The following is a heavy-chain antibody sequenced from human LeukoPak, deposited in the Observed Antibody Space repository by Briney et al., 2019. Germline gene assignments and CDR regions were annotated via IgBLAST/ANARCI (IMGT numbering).Heavy chain of an antibody. V-gene: IGHV1-2*02. CDR1: GYTFTIYG. Sequence: ASVTVSCKASGYTFTIYGISWVRQAPGQGREWMGWINPNSGGTNYAQKFQGRVTMTRDRSISTAYMELSSLRSEDTAVYYCARSPVVVPAALPPSFDYWGQGTLVTVSS. CDR2: INPNSGGT. CDR3: ARSPVVVPAALPPSFDY. J-gene: IGHJ4*02. D-gene: IGHD2-2*02.